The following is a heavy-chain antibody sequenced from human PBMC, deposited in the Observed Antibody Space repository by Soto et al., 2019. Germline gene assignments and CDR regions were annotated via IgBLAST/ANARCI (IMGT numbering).Heavy chain of an antibody. V-gene: IGHV4-59*02. CDR3: ARRNYFESSGYNHFDY. CDR1: GASVGGHY. J-gene: IGHJ4*02. Sequence: QVQLQESGPGLVKPSETLSLTCQVSGASVGGHYWSWIRQPPGKGLEWIGFGDYTGSTKTNPFLKSRVTISIDTSNNQFSLRLRSVTAADTAVYFCARRNYFESSGYNHFDYWGQGILVTVSS. CDR2: GDYTGST. D-gene: IGHD3-22*01.